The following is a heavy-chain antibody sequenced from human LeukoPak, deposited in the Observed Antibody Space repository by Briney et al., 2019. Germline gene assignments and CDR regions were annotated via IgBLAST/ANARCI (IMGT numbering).Heavy chain of an antibody. CDR3: ARQLRYFDWTTSSFDY. J-gene: IGHJ4*02. D-gene: IGHD3-9*01. Sequence: GESLKISCKGSGYSFTSYWIGWVRQMPGKGLERMGIIYPGDSDTRYSPSFQGQVTISADKSISTAYLQWSSLKASDTAMYYCARQLRYFDWTTSSFDYWGQGTLVTVSS. CDR1: GYSFTSYW. V-gene: IGHV5-51*01. CDR2: IYPGDSDT.